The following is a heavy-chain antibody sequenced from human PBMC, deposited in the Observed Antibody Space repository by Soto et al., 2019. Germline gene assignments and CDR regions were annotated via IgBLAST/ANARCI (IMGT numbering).Heavy chain of an antibody. D-gene: IGHD2-8*01. CDR1: GDTFSFYT. Sequence: SVKVSCKASGDTFSFYTMNWVRQAPGLGLEWMGRVNPILSMSNYAQKFQGRVSMTIDTSTTTAYMELRSLRSDDTAVYYCAKNGQPPYYYYGLDVWGQGTKVTVSS. J-gene: IGHJ6*02. CDR3: AKNGQPPYYYYGLDV. V-gene: IGHV1-69*02. CDR2: VNPILSMS.